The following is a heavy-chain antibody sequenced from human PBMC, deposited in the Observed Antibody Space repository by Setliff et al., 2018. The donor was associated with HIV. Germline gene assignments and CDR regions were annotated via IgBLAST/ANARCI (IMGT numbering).Heavy chain of an antibody. Sequence: ASVKVSCKASGYTFINFGITWVRQAPGQGLEWVGYISGYNGNTKYAQNVQGRVTMTTDTSTSTAYMELRSMRYDDTAGYYCARDPRSGYDSDTAMVTVYYYYMDVWGKGTTVTVSS. CDR1: GYTFINFG. CDR3: ARDPRSGYDSDTAMVTVYYYYMDV. CDR2: ISGYNGNT. V-gene: IGHV1-18*04. D-gene: IGHD5-18*01. J-gene: IGHJ6*03.